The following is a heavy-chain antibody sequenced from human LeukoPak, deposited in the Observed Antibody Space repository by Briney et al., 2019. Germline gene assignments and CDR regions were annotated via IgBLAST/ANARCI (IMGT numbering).Heavy chain of an antibody. V-gene: IGHV3-48*01. CDR1: GFTFSSHS. D-gene: IGHD3-10*01. Sequence: GGSLRLSCAASGFTFSSHSMNWVRQAPGKGLEWVSYISSSSSTIYYADSVKGRFTISRDNAKNSLYLQMNSLRAEDTAVYYCARAMWLGTGNAFDIWGQGTMVTVSS. CDR2: ISSSSSTI. CDR3: ARAMWLGTGNAFDI. J-gene: IGHJ3*02.